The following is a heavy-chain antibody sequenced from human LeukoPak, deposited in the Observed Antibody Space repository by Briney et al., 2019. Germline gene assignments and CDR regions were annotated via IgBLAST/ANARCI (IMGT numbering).Heavy chain of an antibody. V-gene: IGHV4-34*01. D-gene: IGHD4-17*01. CDR1: GGSFSGYY. CDR2: INHSGCT. J-gene: IGHJ3*02. Sequence: SETLSLTCAVYGGSFSGYYWSWIRQPPGKGLEWIGEINHSGCTNYNPSLKSRVTISVDTSKNQFSLKLSSVTAADTAVYYCASSTTHDAFDIWGQGTMVTVSS. CDR3: ASSTTHDAFDI.